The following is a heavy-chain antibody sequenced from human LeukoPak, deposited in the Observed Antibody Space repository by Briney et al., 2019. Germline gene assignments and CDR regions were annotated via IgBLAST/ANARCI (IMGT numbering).Heavy chain of an antibody. CDR3: ARGAGTGWCDFDY. CDR1: GFTFSNYA. CDR2: IWYDGSNK. V-gene: IGHV3-33*01. D-gene: IGHD2-21*01. J-gene: IGHJ4*02. Sequence: GGSLRLSCTASGFTFSNYAMHWVRQAPGKGLEWVAVIWYDGSNKYYADSVKGRFTISRDNSKNTVFLLMNSLRAEDTADYYCARGAGTGWCDFDYWGQGSVVTVPS.